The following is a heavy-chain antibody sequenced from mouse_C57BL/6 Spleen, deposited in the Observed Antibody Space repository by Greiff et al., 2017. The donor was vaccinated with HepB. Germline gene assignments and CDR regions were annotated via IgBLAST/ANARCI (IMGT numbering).Heavy chain of an antibody. CDR3: ARVNYYGSSYEDY. V-gene: IGHV5-4*01. D-gene: IGHD1-1*01. J-gene: IGHJ2*01. Sequence: EVQRVESGGGLVKPGGSLKLSCAASGFTFSSYAMSWVRQTPEKRLEWVATISDGGSYTYYPDNVKGRFTISRDNAKNNLYLQMSHLKSEDTAMYYCARVNYYGSSYEDYWGQGTTLTVSS. CDR1: GFTFSSYA. CDR2: ISDGGSYT.